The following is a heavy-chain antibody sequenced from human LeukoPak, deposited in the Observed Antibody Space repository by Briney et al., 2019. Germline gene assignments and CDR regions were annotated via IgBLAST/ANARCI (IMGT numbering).Heavy chain of an antibody. Sequence: PGGSLRLSCAASGFNFNNYWMSWVRQAPGKGLEWVAFIRYDGSNKYYADSVKGRFTISRDNSKNTLYLQMNSLRAEDTAVYYCAKDVDGGSYLNPFDYWGQGTLVTVSS. D-gene: IGHD3-16*02. CDR2: IRYDGSNK. CDR3: AKDVDGGSYLNPFDY. CDR1: GFNFNNYW. V-gene: IGHV3-30*02. J-gene: IGHJ4*02.